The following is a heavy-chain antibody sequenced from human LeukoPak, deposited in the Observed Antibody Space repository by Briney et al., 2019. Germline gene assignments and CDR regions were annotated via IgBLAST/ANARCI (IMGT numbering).Heavy chain of an antibody. Sequence: GASVKVSCKASGYTFTNYGINWVRQAPGQGLEWMGWISTYNGNTNYAQNLQGRVTMTTDTSTSTAYMEPRSLRSDDTAVYYCARAPYCSSGSCNYFYYSMGVWGQGTTVTVSS. CDR3: ARAPYCSSGSCNYFYYSMGV. CDR1: GYTFTNYG. V-gene: IGHV1-18*01. D-gene: IGHD2-15*01. CDR2: ISTYNGNT. J-gene: IGHJ6*02.